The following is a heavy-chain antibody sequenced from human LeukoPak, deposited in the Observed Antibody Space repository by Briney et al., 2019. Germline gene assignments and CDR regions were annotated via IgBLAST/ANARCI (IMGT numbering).Heavy chain of an antibody. CDR1: GFTLCSYW. CDR3: AGGARRVHFDY. D-gene: IGHD3-16*01. J-gene: IGHJ4*02. CDR2: IKQDGSEK. V-gene: IGHV3-7*01. Sequence: PGGSLRLSFAASGFTLCSYWMRRVRPAPGEGVGWVANIKQDGSEKYYVDSVKGRFTISRDNAKNSLYLQMNSLRAEDTAVYYCAGGARRVHFDYWGQGTLVTVSS.